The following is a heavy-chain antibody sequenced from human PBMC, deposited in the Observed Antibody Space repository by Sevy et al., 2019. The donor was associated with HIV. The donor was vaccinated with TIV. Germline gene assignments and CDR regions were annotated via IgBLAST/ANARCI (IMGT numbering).Heavy chain of an antibody. CDR3: ARTQDGVGSVQGDSTSYPYAGDHYFDR. Sequence: SETLSLTCTVSGDSVSTSNKFWGWIRQPPGKGLEWIGSIHLTLSTFYNPSLKSRVIFSEDTLKNQFSLMLSSGSAADTAVYYCARTQDGVGSVQGDSTSYPYAGDHYFDRWGRGTLVTVSS. J-gene: IGHJ4*02. V-gene: IGHV4-39*01. CDR1: GDSVSTSNKF. D-gene: IGHD2-8*01. CDR2: IHLTLST.